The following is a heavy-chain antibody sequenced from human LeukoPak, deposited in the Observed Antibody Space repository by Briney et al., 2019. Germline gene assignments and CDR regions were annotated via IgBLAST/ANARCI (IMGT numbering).Heavy chain of an antibody. V-gene: IGHV4-59*01. CDR2: IYYSGST. D-gene: IGHD4-17*01. CDR1: GGSISSYY. J-gene: IGHJ1*01. Sequence: SETLSLTCTVSGGSISSYYWSWIRQPPGKGLEWIGYIYYSGSTNYNPSLKSRVTISVDTSKNQFSLKLSSVTAADTAVYYCARGGYGDYKYFQHWGQGTLVTVSS. CDR3: ARGGYGDYKYFQH.